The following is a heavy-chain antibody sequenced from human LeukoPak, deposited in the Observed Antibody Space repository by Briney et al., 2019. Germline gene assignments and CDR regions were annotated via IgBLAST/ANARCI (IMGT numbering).Heavy chain of an antibody. CDR1: GFTFSSYA. J-gene: IGHJ4*02. D-gene: IGHD3-10*01. CDR3: AKVPIWFGELPNDY. V-gene: IGHV3-23*01. CDR2: ISGSGGST. Sequence: GGSLRLSCAASGFTFSSYAMSWVRQAPWKGLEWVSAISGSGGSTYYADSVKGRFTISRDNSKNTLYLQMNSLRAEDTAVYYCAKVPIWFGELPNDYWGQGTLVTVSS.